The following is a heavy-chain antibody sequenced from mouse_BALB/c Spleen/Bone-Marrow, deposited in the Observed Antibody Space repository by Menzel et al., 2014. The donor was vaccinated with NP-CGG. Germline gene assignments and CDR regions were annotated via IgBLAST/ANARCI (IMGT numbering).Heavy chain of an antibody. D-gene: IGHD2-14*01. CDR3: ARGVRAFAY. CDR1: GYSITSGYY. V-gene: IGHV3-6*02. CDR2: ISYDGSN. J-gene: IGHJ3*01. Sequence: EVQRAESGPGLVKPSQSLSLTCSVTGYSITSGYYWNWIRQFPGNKLEWMGYISYDGSNNYNPSLKNRISITRDTSKNQFFLKLNSVTTEDTATYYCARGVRAFAYWGQGTLVTVSA.